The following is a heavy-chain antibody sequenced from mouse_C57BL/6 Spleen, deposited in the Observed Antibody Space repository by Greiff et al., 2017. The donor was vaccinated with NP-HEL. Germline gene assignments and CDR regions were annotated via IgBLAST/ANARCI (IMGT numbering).Heavy chain of an antibody. Sequence: EVQGVESGGGLVKPGGSLKLSCAASGFTFSDSGMHWVRQAPEKGLEWVAYISSGSSTIYYADTVKGRFTISRDNAKNTLFLQMTSLRSEDTAMDYCARNYYGDYWGQGTTLTVSS. CDR3: ARNYYGDY. CDR2: ISSGSSTI. J-gene: IGHJ2*01. CDR1: GFTFSDSG. V-gene: IGHV5-17*01.